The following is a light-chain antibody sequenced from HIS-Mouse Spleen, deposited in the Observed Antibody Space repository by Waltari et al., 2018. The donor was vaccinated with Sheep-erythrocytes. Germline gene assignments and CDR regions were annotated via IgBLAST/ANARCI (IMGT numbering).Light chain of an antibody. CDR1: QGISSW. CDR3: QQANSFPIT. CDR2: AAS. J-gene: IGKJ5*01. Sequence: DIQMTHSPSSVSASVGDRVTITCRASQGISSWLDWYQQKPGKAPKLLIYAASSLQSGVPSRFSGSGSGTDFTLTISSLQPEDFATYYCQQANSFPITFGQGTRLEIK. V-gene: IGKV1-12*01.